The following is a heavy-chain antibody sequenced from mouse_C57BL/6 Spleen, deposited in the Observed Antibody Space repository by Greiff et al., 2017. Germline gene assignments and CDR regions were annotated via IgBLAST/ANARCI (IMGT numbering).Heavy chain of an antibody. V-gene: IGHV1-19*01. D-gene: IGHD2-5*01. CDR3: AREGSNYVGVYAMDY. CDR1: GYTFTDYY. Sequence: VQLQQSGPVLVKPGASVKMSCKASGYTFTDYYMNWVKQSHGKSLEWIGVINPYNGGTSYNQKFKGKATLTVDKSSSTAYMELNSLTSEDSAVYYCAREGSNYVGVYAMDYWGQGTSVAVSS. J-gene: IGHJ4*01. CDR2: INPYNGGT.